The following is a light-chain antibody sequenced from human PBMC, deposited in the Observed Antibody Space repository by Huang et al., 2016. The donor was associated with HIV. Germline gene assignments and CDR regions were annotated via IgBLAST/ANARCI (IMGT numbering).Light chain of an antibody. CDR1: PDISTS. V-gene: IGKV1D-13*01. CDR3: QQLHDYPVT. Sequence: AVQLTQFPSSLSASVGDRVVITCRASPDISTSLAWYQQKPGMAPKLLISAASKLQSGVSTRCSGDSAGAYFPLFITNVQPEDVATYYCQQLHDYPVTFGRGTRLDIK. J-gene: IGKJ5*01. CDR2: AAS.